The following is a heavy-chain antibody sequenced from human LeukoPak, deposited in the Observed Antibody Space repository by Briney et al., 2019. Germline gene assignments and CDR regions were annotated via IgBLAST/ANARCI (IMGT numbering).Heavy chain of an antibody. CDR1: GFTFSSYA. J-gene: IGHJ6*02. CDR3: AKRLNWNYDYYYYYGMDV. V-gene: IGHV3-23*01. Sequence: GGSLRLSCAASGFTFSSYAMSWVRQAPGKGLEWVSAISGSGGSTYYADSVKGRLTISRDNSKNTLYLQMNSLRAEDTAVYYCAKRLNWNYDYYYYYGMDVWGQGTTVTVSS. D-gene: IGHD1-7*01. CDR2: ISGSGGST.